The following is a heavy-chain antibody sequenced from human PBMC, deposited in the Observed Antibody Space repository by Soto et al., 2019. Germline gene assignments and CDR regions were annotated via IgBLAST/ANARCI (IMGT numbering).Heavy chain of an antibody. V-gene: IGHV2-5*02. CDR3: AHFKALQPDY. J-gene: IGHJ4*02. D-gene: IGHD1-1*01. Sequence: QITLKESGPTLVKPTQTLRLTCTFSGFSLSPSGVGVGWIRQPPGKALEWLALIFWDDDARYTPSLKSRLTITKDTSKNQVVLTMTNMDPVDTATYYCAHFKALQPDYWGQGTLVTVSS. CDR1: GFSLSPSGVG. CDR2: IFWDDDA.